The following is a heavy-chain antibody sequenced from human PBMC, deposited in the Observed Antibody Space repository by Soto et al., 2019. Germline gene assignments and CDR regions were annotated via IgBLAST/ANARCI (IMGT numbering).Heavy chain of an antibody. Sequence: PSETLSLTCTVSGGSISSCYWSWIRQPPGKGLEWIGYIYYSGSTNYNPSLKSRVTISVDTSKNQFSLKLSSVTAADTAVYYCARDDYVWGSYRSHAFDIWGQGTMVTVSS. V-gene: IGHV4-59*01. J-gene: IGHJ3*02. D-gene: IGHD3-16*02. CDR1: GGSISSCY. CDR3: ARDDYVWGSYRSHAFDI. CDR2: IYYSGST.